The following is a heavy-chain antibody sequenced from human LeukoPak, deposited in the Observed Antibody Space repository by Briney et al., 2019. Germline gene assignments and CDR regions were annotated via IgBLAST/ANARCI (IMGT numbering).Heavy chain of an antibody. J-gene: IGHJ4*02. Sequence: GGSLRLSCAASGFTFRSYWMHWVRQAPGKGLVWVSRINIDGSSGSYADSVEGRFTISRDNAKNTVYLQMNSLRAEDTAVYFCASGYDSSGYYYNYWGQGTLVTVSS. CDR3: ASGYDSSGYYYNY. V-gene: IGHV3-74*01. CDR1: GFTFRSYW. D-gene: IGHD3-22*01. CDR2: INIDGSSG.